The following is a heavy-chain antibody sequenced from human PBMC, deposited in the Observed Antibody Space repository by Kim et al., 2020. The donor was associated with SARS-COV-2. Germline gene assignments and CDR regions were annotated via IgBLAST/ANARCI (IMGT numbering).Heavy chain of an antibody. J-gene: IGHJ6*02. D-gene: IGHD3-3*01. CDR3: VRDGGIAYEMDV. V-gene: IGHV3-48*02. Sequence: YDADAMKGRFTNSRDNAKNSLYLQMSCLRDEDTAVYHCVRDGGIAYEMDVWGQGTTVTVSS.